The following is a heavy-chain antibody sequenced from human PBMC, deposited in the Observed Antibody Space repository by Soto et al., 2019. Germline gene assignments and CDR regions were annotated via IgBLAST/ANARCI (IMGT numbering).Heavy chain of an antibody. J-gene: IGHJ3*01. CDR3: ARENSGAVVHDAFDL. CDR2: IYDTETA. D-gene: IGHD3-3*01. V-gene: IGHV4-31*02. CDR1: GGSVSSGGYY. Sequence: QVQLQESGPGLVKPSQTLSLTCSVSGGSVSSGGYYWNWIRQLPGKGLEWIGYIYDTETAYYNPSLKSRPTISLDTSKNQFSLTLNSVTPADTAVYYCARENSGAVVHDAFDLWGQGTVVTVSS.